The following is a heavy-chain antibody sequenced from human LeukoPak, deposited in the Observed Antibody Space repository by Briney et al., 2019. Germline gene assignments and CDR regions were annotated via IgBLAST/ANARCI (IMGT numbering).Heavy chain of an antibody. V-gene: IGHV3-7*01. J-gene: IGHJ4*02. CDR2: MRQDGSEK. CDR1: GFTFSSHL. D-gene: IGHD3-16*01. CDR3: AREGEAFDY. Sequence: GGSLRLYCAASGFTFSSHLISWVRQAPGKGLEWVANMRQDGSEKFYADSVKGRFTISRDNAKNSQYLQMNSLRAEDTAVYYCAREGEAFDYWGQGTLVTVSS.